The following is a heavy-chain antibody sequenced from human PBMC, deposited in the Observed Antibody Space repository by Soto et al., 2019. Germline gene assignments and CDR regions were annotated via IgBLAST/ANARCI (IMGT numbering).Heavy chain of an antibody. V-gene: IGHV3-23*01. CDR1: GVPFSNYS. Sequence: AESLRLSCSASGVPFSNYSMSWVRTAPGKGLEWVSAISGSGGSTYYADSVKGRVTISRDNSKNTLPLQLNSLSAEDRAVYYCAKGSRASLVILAFRKYFHPWGQGPLVTVPS. J-gene: IGHJ1*01. CDR3: AKGSRASLVILAFRKYFHP. D-gene: IGHD3-3*02. CDR2: ISGSGGST.